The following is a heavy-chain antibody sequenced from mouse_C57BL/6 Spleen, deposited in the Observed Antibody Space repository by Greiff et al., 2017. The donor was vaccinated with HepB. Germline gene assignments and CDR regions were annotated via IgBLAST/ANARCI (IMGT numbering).Heavy chain of an antibody. CDR1: GYSFTDYN. Sequence: EVQLVESGPELVKPGASVKISCKASGYSFTDYNMNWVKQSNGKSLEWIGVINPNYGTTSYNQKFKGKATLTVDQSSSTAYMQLNSLTSEDSAVYYCARWGYDGYLGYFDYWGQGTTLTVSS. V-gene: IGHV1-39*01. CDR3: ARWGYDGYLGYFDY. J-gene: IGHJ2*01. D-gene: IGHD2-3*01. CDR2: INPNYGTT.